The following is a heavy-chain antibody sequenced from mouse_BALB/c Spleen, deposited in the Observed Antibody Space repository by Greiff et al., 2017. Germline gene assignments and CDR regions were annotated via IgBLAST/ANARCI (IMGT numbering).Heavy chain of an antibody. CDR3: ASIHYYGSYYAMDY. D-gene: IGHD1-1*01. V-gene: IGHV2-6-7*01. Sequence: VQLQESGPGLVAPSQSLSITCTVSGFSLTGYGVNWVRQPPGKGLEWLGMIWGDGSTDYNSALKSRLSISKDNSKSQVFLKMNSLQTDDTARYYCASIHYYGSYYAMDYWGQGTSVTVSS. J-gene: IGHJ4*01. CDR1: GFSLTGYG. CDR2: IWGDGST.